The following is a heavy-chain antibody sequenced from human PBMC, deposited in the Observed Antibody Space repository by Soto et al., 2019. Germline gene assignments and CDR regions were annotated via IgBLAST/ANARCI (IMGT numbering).Heavy chain of an antibody. Sequence: ASVKVSCKTSGYVFTSYGIGWARQAPGQGLEWMGWINTYNGNTNYAQNLQGRVTLTTDTSTSTAYMELRSLRSNDTAIYYCVLVDVYLTPRSTDVWGQGTMVTVSS. V-gene: IGHV1-18*01. CDR2: INTYNGNT. D-gene: IGHD2-8*01. J-gene: IGHJ6*02. CDR3: VLVDVYLTPRSTDV. CDR1: GYVFTSYG.